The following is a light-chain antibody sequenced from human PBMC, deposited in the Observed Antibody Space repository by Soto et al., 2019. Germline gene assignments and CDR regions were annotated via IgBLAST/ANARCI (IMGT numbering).Light chain of an antibody. Sequence: DIQMTQSPSSLSASVGDRVTITCRASQGISNYLAWYQQKPGKVPKLLIYAASTSQSGDPSRFSGSGSGTDFTLTISRLQPEDVATYYCQRYNSAPPTFGQGTKVEIK. CDR1: QGISNY. V-gene: IGKV1-27*01. CDR3: QRYNSAPPT. CDR2: AAS. J-gene: IGKJ1*01.